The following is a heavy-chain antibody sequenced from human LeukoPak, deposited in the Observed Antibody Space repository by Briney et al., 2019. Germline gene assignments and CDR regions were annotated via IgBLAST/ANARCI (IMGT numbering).Heavy chain of an antibody. V-gene: IGHV5-51*01. J-gene: IGHJ5*02. CDR3: ARLRDGLGYCSGGSCYLTPNWFDP. CDR1: GYSFTSHW. CDR2: IYPGDSDT. D-gene: IGHD2-15*01. Sequence: GESLKISCKGSGYSFTSHWIGWVRQMPGKGLEWMGIIYPGDSDTRYSPSFQGQVTISADKSISTAYLQWSSLKASDTAMYYCARLRDGLGYCSGGSCYLTPNWFDPWGQGTLVTVSS.